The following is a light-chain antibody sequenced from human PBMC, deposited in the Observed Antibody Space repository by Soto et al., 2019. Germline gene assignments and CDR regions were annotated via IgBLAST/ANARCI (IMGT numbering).Light chain of an antibody. CDR2: EVS. Sequence: QSALTQPASVSGSPGQSITISCTGNTSDVGGYDYVSWYQHHPGKAPKLMIYEVSNRPSGVSNRFSGSKSGNTASLTISGLLAEDEADYCCTSYTSSSTWVFGGGTKVTVL. CDR3: TSYTSSSTWV. J-gene: IGLJ2*01. V-gene: IGLV2-14*01. CDR1: TSDVGGYDY.